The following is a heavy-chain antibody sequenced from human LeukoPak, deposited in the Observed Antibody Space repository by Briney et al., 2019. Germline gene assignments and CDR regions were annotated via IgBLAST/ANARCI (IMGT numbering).Heavy chain of an antibody. D-gene: IGHD3-3*01. CDR2: INHSGST. V-gene: IGHV4-34*01. CDR3: ARQFLAMDV. Sequence: SETLSLTCAGYGGSFSGYYWSWIRQPPGKGLEWIGEINHSGSTNYNPSLKSRVTISVDTSKNQFSLKLSSVTAADTAVYYCARQFLAMDVWGKGTTVTVSS. J-gene: IGHJ6*04. CDR1: GGSFSGYY.